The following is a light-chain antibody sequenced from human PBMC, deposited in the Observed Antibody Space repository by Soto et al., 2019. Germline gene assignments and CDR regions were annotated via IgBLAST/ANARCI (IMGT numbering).Light chain of an antibody. V-gene: IGKV3-15*01. CDR3: QPYNNWPLT. CDR1: QSVSSN. CDR2: GAY. Sequence: EIVLTQSPGTLSLSPGERATLSCRASQSVSSNLAWYQQKPGQAPRLLIYGAYTRATGIPARFSGSGSGTEFTLTISSLQSEDFAVYYCQPYNNWPLTFGQGTRLDIK. J-gene: IGKJ5*01.